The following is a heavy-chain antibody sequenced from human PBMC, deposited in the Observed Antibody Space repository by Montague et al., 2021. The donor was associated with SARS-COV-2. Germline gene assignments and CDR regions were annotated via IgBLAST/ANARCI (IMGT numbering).Heavy chain of an antibody. CDR3: ARVHIVVVTAMRYFDF. V-gene: IGHV4-31*03. CDR1: GGSISSGGCY. CDR2: IYYSGST. J-gene: IGHJ2*01. D-gene: IGHD2-21*02. Sequence: TLSLTCTVSGGSISSGGCYWSWIRQHPGKGLEWIGYIYYSGSTYYXXXLKSRVTISVDTSKNQFSLKLSSVTAADTAVYYCARVHIVVVTAMRYFDFRGRGTLVTVSS.